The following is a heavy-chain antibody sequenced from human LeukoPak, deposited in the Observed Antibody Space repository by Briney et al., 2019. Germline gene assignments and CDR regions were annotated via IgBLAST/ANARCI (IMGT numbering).Heavy chain of an antibody. V-gene: IGHV3-53*01. Sequence: PGGTLRLSCAASGFTFSSYGMSWVRQAQGKGLEWVSIIYSGGSTFYADSVKGRFTISRDNSKNTLYLQMNSLRAEDTAVYYCARGGSYLSAFDIWGQGTMVTVSS. CDR2: IYSGGST. CDR3: ARGGSYLSAFDI. CDR1: GFTFSSYG. D-gene: IGHD1-26*01. J-gene: IGHJ3*02.